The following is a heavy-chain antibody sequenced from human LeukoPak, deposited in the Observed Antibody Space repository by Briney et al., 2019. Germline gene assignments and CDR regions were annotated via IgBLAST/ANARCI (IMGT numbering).Heavy chain of an antibody. CDR1: GGSISSYY. D-gene: IGHD2-15*01. Sequence: PSETLSLTCTVSGGSISSYYWSWIRQPPGKGLEWIGYIYYSGSTNYNPSLKSRVTISVDTSKNQFSLKLSSVTAADTAVYYCARERWYTPFDYWGQGTLVTVSS. J-gene: IGHJ4*02. V-gene: IGHV4-59*12. CDR3: ARERWYTPFDY. CDR2: IYYSGST.